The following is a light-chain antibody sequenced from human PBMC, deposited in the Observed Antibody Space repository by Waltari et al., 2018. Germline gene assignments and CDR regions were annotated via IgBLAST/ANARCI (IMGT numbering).Light chain of an antibody. Sequence: QSALTQPRPVSGSPGQSVTISCIGTSSDVGGSNYVSWYQQYPGKAPKLVIYDVNKRPSGVPDRFAGSKSGNTASLTISGLQAEDEADYYCCSYAGSSTFYVFGSGTEVTV. J-gene: IGLJ1*01. CDR3: CSYAGSSTFYV. V-gene: IGLV2-11*01. CDR1: SSDVGGSNY. CDR2: DVN.